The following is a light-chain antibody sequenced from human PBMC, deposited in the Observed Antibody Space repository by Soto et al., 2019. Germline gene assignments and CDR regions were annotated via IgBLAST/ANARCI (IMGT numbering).Light chain of an antibody. CDR1: HSINTR. CDR2: AAS. V-gene: IGKV1-39*01. J-gene: IGKJ4*01. CDR3: QQAFSIPLT. Sequence: DIQVTQSPSSLSVSVGDRVTITCRASHSINTRLNWYQQKPGKAPNLLIYAASTLQGGVPSRFSGSGSGTDFTLTINSLQPEDFATYYYQQAFSIPLTFGGGTNVEIK.